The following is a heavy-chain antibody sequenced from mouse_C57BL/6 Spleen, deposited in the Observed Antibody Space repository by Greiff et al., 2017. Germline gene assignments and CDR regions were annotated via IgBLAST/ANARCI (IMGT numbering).Heavy chain of an antibody. D-gene: IGHD4-1*01. V-gene: IGHV6-3*01. CDR2: IRLKSDNYAT. Sequence: EVKLVESGGGLVPPGGSMKLSCVASGFTFSNYWMNWVRQSPEKGLEWVAQIRLKSDNYATHYAESVKGRFTISRDDSKSSVYLQMNNLRAEDTGIYYCTANWEGFDYWGQGTTLTVSS. CDR3: TANWEGFDY. CDR1: GFTFSNYW. J-gene: IGHJ2*01.